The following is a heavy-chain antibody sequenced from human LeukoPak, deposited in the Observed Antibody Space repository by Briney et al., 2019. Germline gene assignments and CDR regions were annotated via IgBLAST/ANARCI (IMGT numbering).Heavy chain of an antibody. CDR2: ISSSSSYI. CDR1: GFTFGSYS. V-gene: IGHV3-21*01. Sequence: PGGSLRLSCAASGFTFGSYSMDWVRQAPGKGLEWVTSISSSSSYIYYADSVKGRFTISRDNAKNSLYLQMNSLRAEDTAVYYCARDRNRRYSSSWPDYWGQGTLVTVSS. J-gene: IGHJ4*02. CDR3: ARDRNRRYSSSWPDY. D-gene: IGHD6-13*01.